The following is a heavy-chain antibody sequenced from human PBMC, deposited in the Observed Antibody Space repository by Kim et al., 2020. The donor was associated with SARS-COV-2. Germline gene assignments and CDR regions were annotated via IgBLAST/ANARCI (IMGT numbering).Heavy chain of an antibody. CDR2: INPNSGGT. CDR1: GYTFTGYY. Sequence: ASVKVSCKASGYTFTGYYMHWVRQAPGQGLEWMGRINPNSGGTNYAQKFQGRVTMTRDTSISTAYMELSRLRSDDTAVYYCAREQVLLWFGELSGPDYWGQGTLVTVSS. D-gene: IGHD3-10*01. CDR3: AREQVLLWFGELSGPDY. J-gene: IGHJ4*02. V-gene: IGHV1-2*06.